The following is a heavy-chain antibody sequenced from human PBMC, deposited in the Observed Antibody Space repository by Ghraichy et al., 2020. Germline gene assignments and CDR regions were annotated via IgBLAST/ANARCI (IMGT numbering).Heavy chain of an antibody. CDR1: GFTFSGYN. D-gene: IGHD4-23*01. J-gene: IGHJ6*02. CDR2: ITSSSRTI. CDR3: ARASSVVRFYYYDGMDV. Sequence: GESLNISCVGSGFTFSGYNMNWVRQSPGKGLEWVSYITSSSRTIFYADSVKGRFTISRDNAQKSLYLQMNSLRDEDTAIYYCARASSVVRFYYYDGMDVWGQGTTVTVSS. V-gene: IGHV3-48*02.